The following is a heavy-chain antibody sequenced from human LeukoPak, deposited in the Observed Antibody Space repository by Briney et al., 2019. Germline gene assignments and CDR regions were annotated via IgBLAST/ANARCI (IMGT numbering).Heavy chain of an antibody. CDR3: AKWGSPYSGYKTYDAFDI. CDR2: ISGSGGST. CDR1: GFTFSSYA. D-gene: IGHD5-12*01. V-gene: IGHV3-23*01. Sequence: PGGSLRLSCAASGFTFSSYAMSWVRQAPGKGLEWVSAISGSGGSTYYADSVKGWFTISRDNSKNTLYLQMNSLRAEDTAVYYCAKWGSPYSGYKTYDAFDIWGQGTMVTVSS. J-gene: IGHJ3*02.